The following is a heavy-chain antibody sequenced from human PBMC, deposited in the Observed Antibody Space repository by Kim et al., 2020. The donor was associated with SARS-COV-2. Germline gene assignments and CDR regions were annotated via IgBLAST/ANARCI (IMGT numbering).Heavy chain of an antibody. V-gene: IGHV1-46*01. J-gene: IGHJ4*02. Sequence: QKFQGRVTMTRDTSASTVYMELSSLRSEDTAVYYCARVPHRDILTGYDYWGQGTLVTVSS. CDR3: ARVPHRDILTGYDY. D-gene: IGHD3-9*01.